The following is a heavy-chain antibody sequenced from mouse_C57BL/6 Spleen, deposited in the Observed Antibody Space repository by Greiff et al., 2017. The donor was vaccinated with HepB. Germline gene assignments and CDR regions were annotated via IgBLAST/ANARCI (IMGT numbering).Heavy chain of an antibody. D-gene: IGHD1-1*01. J-gene: IGHJ2*01. CDR1: GYTFTSYW. CDR3: ARSSTVVAPFDY. V-gene: IGHV1-55*01. Sequence: HVQLQQPGAELVKPGASVKMSCKASGYTFTSYWITWVKQRPGQGLEWIGDIYPGSGSTNYNEKFKSKATLTVDTSSSTAYMQLSSLTSEDSAVYYCARSSTVVAPFDYWGQGTTLTVSS. CDR2: IYPGSGST.